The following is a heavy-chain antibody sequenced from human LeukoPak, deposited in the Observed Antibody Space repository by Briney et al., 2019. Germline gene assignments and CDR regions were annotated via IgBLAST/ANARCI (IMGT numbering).Heavy chain of an antibody. CDR1: GFTFNTFA. V-gene: IGHV3-21*05. D-gene: IGHD2-15*01. J-gene: IGHJ4*02. CDR2: IGDTGDYK. CDR3: GVSGGSSPGC. Sequence: PGGSLRLSCAASGFTFNTFAMNWVRQAPGKGLEWLSYIGDTGDYKYYADSVKGRFTISRDNAKNSLYLQMNSLSVEDTAVYHCGVSGGSSPGCWGQGTLVTVSS.